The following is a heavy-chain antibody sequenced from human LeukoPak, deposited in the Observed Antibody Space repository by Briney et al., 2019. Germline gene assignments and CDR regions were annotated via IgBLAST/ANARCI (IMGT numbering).Heavy chain of an antibody. J-gene: IGHJ4*02. CDR3: ASSVWFGELEH. D-gene: IGHD3-10*01. V-gene: IGHV3-9*01. Sequence: GGSLRLSCAASGFTFDDYAMHWVRQAPGKGLEWVSGISWNSGSIGYADSVKGRFTISRDNAKNSLYLQMNSLRAEDTAVYYCASSVWFGELEHWGQGTLVTVSS. CDR2: ISWNSGSI. CDR1: GFTFDDYA.